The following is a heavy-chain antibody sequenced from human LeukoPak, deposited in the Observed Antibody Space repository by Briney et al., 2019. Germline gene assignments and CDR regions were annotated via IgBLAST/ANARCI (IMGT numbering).Heavy chain of an antibody. Sequence: SQTLSLTCTVSGGSISSGGYFWSWIRQHPGKGLEWIGYIYYSGSTYYNPSLKSRVTISVDTSKNQFSLKPSSVTAADTAVYYCARTAVSYYYYGMDVWGQGTTVTVSS. D-gene: IGHD6-25*01. CDR2: IYYSGST. CDR1: GGSISSGGYF. J-gene: IGHJ6*02. CDR3: ARTAVSYYYYGMDV. V-gene: IGHV4-31*03.